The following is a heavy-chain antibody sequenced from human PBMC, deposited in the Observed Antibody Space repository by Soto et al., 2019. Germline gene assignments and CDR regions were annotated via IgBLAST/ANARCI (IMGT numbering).Heavy chain of an antibody. CDR2: IYYSGST. CDR3: ARKKRGVRGVRYYFDY. J-gene: IGHJ4*02. V-gene: IGHV4-39*01. Sequence: SETLSLTWTVSGGSISSSSYCWGCIRQPPGKGLEWIGSIYYSGSTYYNPSLKSRVTISVDTSKNQFSLKLSSVTAADTAVYYCARKKRGVRGVRYYFDYWGQGTLVTVSS. D-gene: IGHD3-10*01. CDR1: GGSISSSSYC.